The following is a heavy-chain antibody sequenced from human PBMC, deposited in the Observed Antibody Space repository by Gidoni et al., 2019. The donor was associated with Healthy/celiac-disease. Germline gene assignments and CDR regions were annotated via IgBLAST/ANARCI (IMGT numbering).Heavy chain of an antibody. J-gene: IGHJ4*02. Sequence: EVQLVESGGGLVKPGGSLRLSCAASGFTFSSYSMNWVRQAPGKGLEWVSSSRSSSSYIYYADSVKGRFTISRDNAKNSLYLQMNSLRAEDTAVYYCATVRGVPRDDYWGQGTLVTVSS. D-gene: IGHD3-10*01. CDR3: ATVRGVPRDDY. V-gene: IGHV3-21*01. CDR1: GFTFSSYS. CDR2: SRSSSSYI.